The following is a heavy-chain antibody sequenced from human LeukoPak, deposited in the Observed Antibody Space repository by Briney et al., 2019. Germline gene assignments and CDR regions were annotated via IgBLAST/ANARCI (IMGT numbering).Heavy chain of an antibody. D-gene: IGHD6-19*01. V-gene: IGHV3-48*03. Sequence: PGGALRLSCAASGFTLTSYGMTWVRQAPGKGLEWVSYISTSGSSIYYADSVKGRFTISRDNAKSSLFLEMNSLGAEDTAVYYCARDRSGWYYFDSWGQGTLVTVSS. CDR3: ARDRSGWYYFDS. J-gene: IGHJ4*02. CDR1: GFTLTSYG. CDR2: ISTSGSSI.